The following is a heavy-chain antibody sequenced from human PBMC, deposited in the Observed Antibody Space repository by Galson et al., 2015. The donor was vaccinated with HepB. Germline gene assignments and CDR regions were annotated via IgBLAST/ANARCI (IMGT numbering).Heavy chain of an antibody. CDR2: IYPGDSDT. V-gene: IGHV5-51*03. CDR3: ARRTTVVTPESYYYYMDV. J-gene: IGHJ6*03. CDR1: GSSFTSYW. D-gene: IGHD4-23*01. Sequence: QSGAEVKKPGESLKISCKGSGSSFTSYWIGWVRQMPGKGLEWMGIIYPGDSDTRYSPSFQGQVTISADKSISTAYLQWSSLKASDTAMYYCARRTTVVTPESYYYYMDVWGKGTTVTVSS.